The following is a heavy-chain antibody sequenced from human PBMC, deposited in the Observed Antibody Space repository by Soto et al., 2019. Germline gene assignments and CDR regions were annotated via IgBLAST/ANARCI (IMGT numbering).Heavy chain of an antibody. Sequence: GGSLRLSCAASGFTFSSYGMHWVRQAPGKGLEWVAVISYDGSNKYYADSVKGRFTISRDNSKNTLYLQMNSLRAEDTAVYYCAKEDTVTMNYFDYWGQGTLVTVSS. V-gene: IGHV3-30*18. CDR2: ISYDGSNK. CDR1: GFTFSSYG. D-gene: IGHD4-4*01. CDR3: AKEDTVTMNYFDY. J-gene: IGHJ4*02.